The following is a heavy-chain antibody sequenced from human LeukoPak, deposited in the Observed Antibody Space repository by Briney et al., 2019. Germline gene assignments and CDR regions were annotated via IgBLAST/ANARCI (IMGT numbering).Heavy chain of an antibody. Sequence: SETLSLTCAVYVGSFSGYYWSWLRQPPGKGLEWIGEINHSGSTNYNSSLKSRVTISVDTSKNQFSLKLSSVTAADTAVYYCARGYYGSGSHCCHMDVWGKGTTITVS. CDR2: INHSGST. CDR3: ARGYYGSGSHCCHMDV. V-gene: IGHV4-34*01. D-gene: IGHD3-10*01. J-gene: IGHJ6*03. CDR1: VGSFSGYY.